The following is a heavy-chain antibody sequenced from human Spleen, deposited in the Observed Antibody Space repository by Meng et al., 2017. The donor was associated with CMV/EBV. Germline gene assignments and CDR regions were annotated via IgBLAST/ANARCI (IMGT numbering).Heavy chain of an antibody. CDR2: INSDGNST. CDR1: GFTCSRCW. Sequence: GGSLRLSCAASGFTCSRCWMHWVRQVPGKGLVWVSRINSDGNSTAYGDSVKGRLTISRDNAKNTLYLQMNSLRAEDTTVYYCARGVRYLEWLPHFFDYWGQGTLVTVSS. D-gene: IGHD3-3*01. CDR3: ARGVRYLEWLPHFFDY. J-gene: IGHJ4*02. V-gene: IGHV3-74*01.